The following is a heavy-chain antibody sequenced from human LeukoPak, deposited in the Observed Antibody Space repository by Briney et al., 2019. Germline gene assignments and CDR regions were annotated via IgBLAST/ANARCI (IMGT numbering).Heavy chain of an antibody. V-gene: IGHV3-30*18. D-gene: IGHD2-15*01. CDR3: AKDGAGEPPVVMYYFDY. J-gene: IGHJ4*02. CDR1: GFTFSSYG. Sequence: PGGSLRLSCAASGFTFSSYGMHWVRQAPGKGLEWVAVISYDGSNKYYADSVKGRFTISRDNSKNTLYLRMNSLRAEDTAVYYCAKDGAGEPPVVMYYFDYWGQGTLVTVSS. CDR2: ISYDGSNK.